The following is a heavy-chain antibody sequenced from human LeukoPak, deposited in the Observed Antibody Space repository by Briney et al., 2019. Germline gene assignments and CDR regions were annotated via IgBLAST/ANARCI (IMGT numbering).Heavy chain of an antibody. V-gene: IGHV3-30*18. CDR1: GFTFSNYG. CDR3: AKDLMTTVTTGVDY. Sequence: GGSLRLSCAASGFTFSNYGMHWVRQAPGKGLVWVAVISYDGSNKYYADSVKGRFTISRDNSKNTLYLQMNSLRAEDTAVYYCAKDLMTTVTTGVDYWGQGTLVTVSS. J-gene: IGHJ4*02. CDR2: ISYDGSNK. D-gene: IGHD4-17*01.